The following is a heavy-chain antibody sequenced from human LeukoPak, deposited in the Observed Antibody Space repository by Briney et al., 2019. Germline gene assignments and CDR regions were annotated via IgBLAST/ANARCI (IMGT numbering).Heavy chain of an antibody. V-gene: IGHV1-69*04. CDR2: IIPILGIA. J-gene: IGHJ4*02. CDR1: GGTFSSYA. D-gene: IGHD6-19*01. Sequence: ASVKVSCKASGGTFSSYAISWVRQAPGQGLEWMGRIIPILGIANYAQKFQGRVMITADKSTSTAYMELSSLRSEDTAVYYCARQVAVAGTEYYFDYWGQGTLVTVSS. CDR3: ARQVAVAGTEYYFDY.